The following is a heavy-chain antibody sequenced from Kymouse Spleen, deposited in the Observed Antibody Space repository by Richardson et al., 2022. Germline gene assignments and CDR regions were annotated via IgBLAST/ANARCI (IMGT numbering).Heavy chain of an antibody. V-gene: IGHV3-53*01. D-gene: IGHD6-13*01. CDR3: ARGGIAAAGTEWFDP. Sequence: EVQLVESGGGLIQPGGSLRLSCAASGFTVSSNYMSWVRQAPGKGLEWVSVIYSGGSTYYADSVKGRFTISRDNSKNTLYLQMNSLRAEDTAVYYCARGGIAAAGTEWFDPWGQGTLVTVSS. J-gene: IGHJ5*02. CDR2: IYSGGST. CDR1: GFTVSSNY.